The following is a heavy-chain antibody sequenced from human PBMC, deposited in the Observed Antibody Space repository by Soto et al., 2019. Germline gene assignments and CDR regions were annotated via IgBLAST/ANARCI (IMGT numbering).Heavy chain of an antibody. D-gene: IGHD6-19*01. CDR1: GGSISTYY. CDR3: ARSRGSGWSFDY. V-gene: IGHV4-59*01. J-gene: IGHJ4*02. Sequence: QVQLQESGPGLVKPSETLSLTCTVSGGSISTYYWSWFRQFLGKGLEWIGYIYYSGSTKYNPSLNSRVTISLDKAKIQFSLKLTSLNTADTAVYYCARSRGSGWSFDYWGQGTLVTVSS. CDR2: IYYSGST.